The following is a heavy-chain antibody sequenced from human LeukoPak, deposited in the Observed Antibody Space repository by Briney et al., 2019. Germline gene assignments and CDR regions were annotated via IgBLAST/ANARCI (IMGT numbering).Heavy chain of an antibody. J-gene: IGHJ4*02. CDR1: GYSISSGYY. D-gene: IGHD3-3*01. CDR2: IYHSGST. Sequence: SETLSLTCTVSGYSISSGYYWGWIRQPPGKGLEWIGSIYHSGSTCYNPSLKSRVTISVDTSKNQFSLKLSSVTAADTAVYYCARERRLAIFGVVTWDFDYWGQGTLVTVSS. V-gene: IGHV4-38-2*02. CDR3: ARERRLAIFGVVTWDFDY.